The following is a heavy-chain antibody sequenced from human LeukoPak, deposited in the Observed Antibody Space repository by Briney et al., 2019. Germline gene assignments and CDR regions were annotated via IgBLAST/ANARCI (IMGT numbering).Heavy chain of an antibody. CDR3: ARLVRSWYDYYYGMDV. CDR1: GGSISSYY. Sequence: SETLSLTCTVSGGSISSYYWSWIRQPPGKGLEWIGYIYYSGSTNYNPSLKSRVTISVDTSKNQFSLKLSSVTAADTAVYYCARLVRSWYDYYYGMDVWGQGTTVTVSS. V-gene: IGHV4-59*08. CDR2: IYYSGST. D-gene: IGHD6-13*01. J-gene: IGHJ6*02.